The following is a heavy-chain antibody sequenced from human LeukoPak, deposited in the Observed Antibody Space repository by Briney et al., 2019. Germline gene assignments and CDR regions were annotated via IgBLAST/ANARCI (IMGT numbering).Heavy chain of an antibody. Sequence: GGSLRLSCSAAGFTFDDYAMHWVRQAPGKGLDWFSGISWNSGSIGYADSVKGRFTISRDNAKNSLYLQMNSLRAEDTALYYCAKGVFDSSGYLNYWGQGTLVTVSS. J-gene: IGHJ4*02. CDR2: ISWNSGSI. CDR1: GFTFDDYA. CDR3: AKGVFDSSGYLNY. V-gene: IGHV3-9*01. D-gene: IGHD3-22*01.